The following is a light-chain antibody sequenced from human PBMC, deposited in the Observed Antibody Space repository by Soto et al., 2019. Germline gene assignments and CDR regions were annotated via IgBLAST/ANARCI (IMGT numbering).Light chain of an antibody. CDR2: STS. J-gene: IGKJ2*01. CDR3: QQYYTTPRT. Sequence: DIVLTQSPDSLAVSLGERATINCKSSQSVFYSSNNQNYLAWYQQKPGQPPKLLIYSTSIRESGVPDRFSGSGSGTDFTLTISSLQAEDVAVYYCQQYYTTPRTFGQGTKLEIK. V-gene: IGKV4-1*01. CDR1: QSVFYSSNNQNY.